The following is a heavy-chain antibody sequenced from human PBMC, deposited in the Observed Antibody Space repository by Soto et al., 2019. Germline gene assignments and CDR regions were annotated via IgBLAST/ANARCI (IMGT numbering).Heavy chain of an antibody. V-gene: IGHV3-30-3*01. D-gene: IGHD6-6*01. CDR1: GFTFSSYA. J-gene: IGHJ4*02. CDR3: ARDLSYSTSSLGY. CDR2: ISYDGSNK. Sequence: HPVGSLRLSCAASGFTFSSYAMHWVRQAPGKGLEWVALISYDGSNKYYADSVKGRFTISRDNSKNTLYLQMHSLRAEDTAVYYCARDLSYSTSSLGYWGQGTLVTVSS.